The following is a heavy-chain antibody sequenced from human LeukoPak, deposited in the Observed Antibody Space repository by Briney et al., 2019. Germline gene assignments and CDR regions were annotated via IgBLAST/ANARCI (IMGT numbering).Heavy chain of an antibody. D-gene: IGHD5-18*01. V-gene: IGHV3-7*01. CDR2: FKQDVSEK. J-gene: IGHJ4*02. CDR3: ARHLSGVTGYTYGRGIDY. Sequence: GGSLRLSCAASGFTFSSYWMSWVRQAPGKGLEWVANFKQDVSEKYYVDSVKGRFTISRDNAKNSLYLQMNSLRAEDTAVYYCARHLSGVTGYTYGRGIDYWGQGTLVTVSS. CDR1: GFTFSSYW.